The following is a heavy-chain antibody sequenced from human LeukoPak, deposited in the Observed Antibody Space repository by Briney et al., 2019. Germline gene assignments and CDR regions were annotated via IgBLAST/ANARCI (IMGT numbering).Heavy chain of an antibody. D-gene: IGHD2-15*01. J-gene: IGHJ4*02. CDR1: GFTFSDFA. Sequence: GGSLRPSCAASGFTFSDFAMNAAGRAQGKGREGVPPISGNGSSTYYADSVKGRFSISRDNSKNTLFLQMNSPTAEDTGVYYCAKARSAVVEAATNYWGQGTRVTVSS. V-gene: IGHV3-23*01. CDR3: AKARSAVVEAATNY. CDR2: ISGNGSST.